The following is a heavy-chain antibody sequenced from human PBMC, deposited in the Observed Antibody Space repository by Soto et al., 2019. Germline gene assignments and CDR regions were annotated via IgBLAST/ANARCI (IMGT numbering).Heavy chain of an antibody. V-gene: IGHV3-23*01. CDR1: GFTFSSYA. CDR2: ISGSGGST. D-gene: IGHD2-2*01. CDR3: AKKEYCSSTSCYDGPFYYYYYYMDV. J-gene: IGHJ6*03. Sequence: EVQLLESGGGLVQPGGSLRLSCAASGFTFSSYAMSWVRQAPGKGLEWVSAISGSGGSTYYADSVKGRFTISRDNSKKTLYLQMNSLRAEDTAVYYCAKKEYCSSTSCYDGPFYYYYYYMDVWGKVTTVTVSS.